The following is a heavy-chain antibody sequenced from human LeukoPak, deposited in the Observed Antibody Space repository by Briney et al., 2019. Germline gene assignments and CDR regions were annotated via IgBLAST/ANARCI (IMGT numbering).Heavy chain of an antibody. CDR3: AVTVVTPAAFDY. D-gene: IGHD4-23*01. CDR2: ISYDGSNK. CDR1: GFTFSSYA. V-gene: IGHV3-30*04. Sequence: PGRSLRLSCAASGFTFSSYAMHWVRQAPGKGLEWVAVISYDGSNKYYADSVKGRFIISRDNSKNTLYLQMNSLRAEDTAVYYCAVTVVTPAAFDYWGQGTLVTVSS. J-gene: IGHJ4*02.